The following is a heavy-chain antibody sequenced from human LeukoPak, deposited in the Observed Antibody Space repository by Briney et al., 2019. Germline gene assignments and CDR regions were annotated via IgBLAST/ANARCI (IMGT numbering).Heavy chain of an antibody. J-gene: IGHJ6*02. CDR1: GFTFSTYW. Sequence: GGSLRLSCAASGFTFSTYWMSWVRQAPGKGLEWVANIKKDGSEKYYVDSVKGRFTISRDNAKNSLYLQMNSLRAEDTAVYYCATDYAGNSLWYYYGLGVWGQGTTVTVSS. CDR2: IKKDGSEK. CDR3: ATDYAGNSLWYYYGLGV. V-gene: IGHV3-7*02. D-gene: IGHD4-23*01.